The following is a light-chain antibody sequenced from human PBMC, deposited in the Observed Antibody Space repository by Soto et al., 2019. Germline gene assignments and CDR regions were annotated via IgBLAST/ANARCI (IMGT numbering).Light chain of an antibody. V-gene: IGLV2-14*03. CDR3: NSYTTSNTVV. J-gene: IGLJ1*01. CDR2: EVI. Sequence: QSALTQPASVSGSPGQAITVSCSGTSSDIGAHNFVSWYQQHPGKAPELIIYEVINRPSGVSDRFSGSKSGNTASLTISGLQSEDEADYYCNSYTTSNTVVFGSGTKVTVL. CDR1: SSDIGAHNF.